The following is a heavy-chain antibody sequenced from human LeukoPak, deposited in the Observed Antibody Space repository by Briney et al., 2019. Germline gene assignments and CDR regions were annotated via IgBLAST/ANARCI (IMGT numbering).Heavy chain of an antibody. Sequence: GGSLRLSCAASGFTFSSYSMNWDRQTPGKGLEWVSYISSSSSTIYYADSVKGRFTISRDNAKNSLYLQMNSLRAEDTAVYYCARDLWELLMVKGCNDYWGQGTLVTVSS. CDR3: ARDLWELLMVKGCNDY. CDR2: ISSSSSTI. D-gene: IGHD1-26*01. V-gene: IGHV3-48*01. J-gene: IGHJ4*02. CDR1: GFTFSSYS.